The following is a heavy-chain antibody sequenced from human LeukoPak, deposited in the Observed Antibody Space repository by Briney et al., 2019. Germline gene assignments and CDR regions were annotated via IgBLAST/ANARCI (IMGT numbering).Heavy chain of an antibody. D-gene: IGHD2-2*01. CDR2: IYYSGGT. CDR1: GGSISSYY. Sequence: SETLSLTCTVSGGSISSYYGSWIRQPPGKGLEWIGYIYYSGGTNYNPSLKSRVTISVDTSKNQFSLKLSSVTAADTAVYYCARYQRYGDYIDYWGQGTMVTVSS. J-gene: IGHJ4*02. V-gene: IGHV4-59*01. CDR3: ARYQRYGDYIDY.